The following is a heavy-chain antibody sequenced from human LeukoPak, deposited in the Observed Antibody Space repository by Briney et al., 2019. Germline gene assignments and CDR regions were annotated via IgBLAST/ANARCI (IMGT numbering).Heavy chain of an antibody. J-gene: IGHJ6*03. CDR2: ISSSSSYI. V-gene: IGHV3-21*01. CDR3: ARGSSSWYKGDYYYYMDV. Sequence: PGGSLRLSCAASGFTFSSYSMNWVRQAPGKGLEWDSSISSSSSYIYYADSVKVRFTISRDNAKNSLYLQMNSLRAEDTAVYYCARGSSSWYKGDYYYYMDVWAKGPRSPSP. D-gene: IGHD6-13*01. CDR1: GFTFSSYS.